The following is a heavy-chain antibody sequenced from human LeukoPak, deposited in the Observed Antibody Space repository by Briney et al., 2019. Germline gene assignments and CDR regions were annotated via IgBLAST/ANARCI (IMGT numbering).Heavy chain of an antibody. Sequence: ASVKVSCKASGYTFTSYYMHWVRQAPGQGLEWMGGIIPIFGTANYAQKFQGRVTITADESTSTAYMELSSLRSEDTAVYYCARDLSPYSSGWVLDYWGQGTLVTVSS. CDR1: GYTFTSYY. V-gene: IGHV1-69*13. J-gene: IGHJ4*02. D-gene: IGHD6-19*01. CDR2: IIPIFGTA. CDR3: ARDLSPYSSGWVLDY.